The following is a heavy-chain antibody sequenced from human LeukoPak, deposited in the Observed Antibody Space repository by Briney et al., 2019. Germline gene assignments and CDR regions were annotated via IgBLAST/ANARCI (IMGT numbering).Heavy chain of an antibody. Sequence: GGSLRLSCAASGFTFSSYSMNWVRQAPGKGLEWVSYISSSSSTIYYADSVKGRFTISRDNAKNSLYLQMNSLRAEDTALYYCVKGRITFIVDDAFESWGQGTMVTVSA. CDR2: ISSSSSTI. CDR1: GFTFSSYS. J-gene: IGHJ3*02. D-gene: IGHD3-16*01. V-gene: IGHV3-48*04. CDR3: VKGRITFIVDDAFES.